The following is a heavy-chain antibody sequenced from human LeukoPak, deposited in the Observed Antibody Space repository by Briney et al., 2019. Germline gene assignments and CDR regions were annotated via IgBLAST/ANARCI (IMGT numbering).Heavy chain of an antibody. Sequence: SETLSLTCTVSDGSISSYYWSWIRQPPGKGLEWIGYIYYSGSSNYNPSLKSRVTMSLDTSKNQFSLKLRSVTAADTAVYYCASASSGLFDYWGQGTLVTVPS. V-gene: IGHV4-59*01. D-gene: IGHD3-10*01. J-gene: IGHJ4*02. CDR1: DGSISSYY. CDR2: IYYSGSS. CDR3: ASASSGLFDY.